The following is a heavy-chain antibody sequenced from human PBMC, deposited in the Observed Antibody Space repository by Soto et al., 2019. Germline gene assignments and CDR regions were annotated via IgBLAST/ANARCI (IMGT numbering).Heavy chain of an antibody. D-gene: IGHD3-16*02. CDR2: IKQDGSET. CDR1: GFTFSSFW. Sequence: EVQLVESGGGLVQPGGSLRLSCAPSGFTFSSFWMSWVRQPPGKGLEWVANIKQDGSETFYVGSVQGRFTISRDSAKNSLYLQMNSLRAEDTAVYYCAWQGYQAGDYWGQGTLVTVSS. J-gene: IGHJ4*02. V-gene: IGHV3-7*01. CDR3: AWQGYQAGDY.